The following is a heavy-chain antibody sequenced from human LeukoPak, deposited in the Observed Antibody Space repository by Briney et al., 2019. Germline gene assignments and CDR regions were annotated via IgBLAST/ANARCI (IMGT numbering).Heavy chain of an antibody. D-gene: IGHD3-22*01. CDR3: ARHPNYYESSGYYWDFDY. J-gene: IGHJ4*02. V-gene: IGHV4-39*01. CDR2: VYHSGDT. CDR1: GGSITNEKYY. Sequence: SETLSLTCTVSGGSITNEKYYRGWIRQSPGKGLEWVASVYHSGDTYYNPSLKSRVTISVDTSKNQFSLKLSSVTAADTAVYYCARHPNYYESSGYYWDFDYWGQGTLVTVSS.